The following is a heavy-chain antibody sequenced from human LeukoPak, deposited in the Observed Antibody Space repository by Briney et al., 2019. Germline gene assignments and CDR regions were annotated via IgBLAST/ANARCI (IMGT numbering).Heavy chain of an antibody. CDR3: AKQGRGSSWTYYYYMDV. J-gene: IGHJ6*03. Sequence: GGSLRLSCAASGFTFDDYAMHWVRQAPGKGLEWVSGISWNSGSIGYADSVKGRFTISRDNAKNSLYLQRNSLRAEDTALYYCAKQGRGSSWTYYYYMDVWGKGTTVTISS. V-gene: IGHV3-9*01. CDR1: GFTFDDYA. CDR2: ISWNSGSI. D-gene: IGHD6-13*01.